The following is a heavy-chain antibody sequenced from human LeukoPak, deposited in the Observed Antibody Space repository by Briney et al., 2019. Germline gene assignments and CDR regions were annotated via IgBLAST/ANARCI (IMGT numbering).Heavy chain of an antibody. V-gene: IGHV4-31*03. CDR1: GGSISSGGYY. CDR2: IYYSGST. Sequence: SQTLSLTCTVSGGSISSGGYYWSWIRQHPGKGLEWIGYIYYSGSTYYNPSLKSRVTISVDTSKNQFSLKLSSVTAADTAVYYCARDSVRYGDYTGMDVWGQGTTVTVSS. D-gene: IGHD4-17*01. J-gene: IGHJ6*02. CDR3: ARDSVRYGDYTGMDV.